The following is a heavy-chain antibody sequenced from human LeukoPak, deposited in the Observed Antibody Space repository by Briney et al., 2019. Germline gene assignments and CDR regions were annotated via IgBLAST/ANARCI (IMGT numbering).Heavy chain of an antibody. V-gene: IGHV3-23*01. D-gene: IGHD6-13*01. Sequence: GGSLRLSCVASGFTFSSYAMSWVRQPLGKGLEWVSAISGSGISTYYADSVKGRSTISRDNSKNTLYLQLNSLRAEDTAIYYCAKDPEAGLTGYFDFWGQGTLVTVSS. J-gene: IGHJ4*02. CDR3: AKDPEAGLTGYFDF. CDR1: GFTFSSYA. CDR2: ISGSGIST.